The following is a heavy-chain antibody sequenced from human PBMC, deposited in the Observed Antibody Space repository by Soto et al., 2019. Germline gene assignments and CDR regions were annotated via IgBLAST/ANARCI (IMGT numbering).Heavy chain of an antibody. V-gene: IGHV4-31*03. CDR2: ISYSGSA. CDR1: GAAIGSGNYY. D-gene: IGHD2-8*01. Sequence: PSETLSLTCTVSGAAIGSGNYYWNWIRQHPGKGLEWIGYISYSGSAYYNPSLKSRVTISGDTSKSHFSLKLSSVTAADTAVYYCARGTNLDYFDSWGQGTLVTVSS. CDR3: ARGTNLDYFDS. J-gene: IGHJ4*02.